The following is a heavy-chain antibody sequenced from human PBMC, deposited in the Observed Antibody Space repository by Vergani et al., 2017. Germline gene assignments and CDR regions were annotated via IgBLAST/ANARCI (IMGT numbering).Heavy chain of an antibody. V-gene: IGHV3-21*01. CDR3: ARDKAHSSSWSFYYYGMDV. CDR2: ISSSSSYI. J-gene: IGHJ6*02. Sequence: EVQLVESGGGLVKPGGSLRLSCAASGFTFSSYSMNWVRQAPGKGLEWVSSISSSSSYIYYADSVKGRFTISRDNAKNSLYLQMNSLRAEDTAVYYCARDKAHSSSWSFYYYGMDVWGQGTTVTVSS. D-gene: IGHD6-13*01. CDR1: GFTFSSYS.